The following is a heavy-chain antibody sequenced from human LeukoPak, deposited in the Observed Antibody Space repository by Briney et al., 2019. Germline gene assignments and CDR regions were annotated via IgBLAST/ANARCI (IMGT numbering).Heavy chain of an antibody. V-gene: IGHV6-1*01. J-gene: IGHJ4*02. CDR3: ARSAVGGHNDF. Sequence: SQTLSRTCAISGDSVSSNSAAWVWFRQSPSRGLEWLARTYFRSKWYYDYAVSVRSRIVISPDTSKNQFSLQLNSVTPDDTAVFFCARSAVGGHNDFWGQRNIVHVSS. CDR2: TYFRSKWYY. CDR1: GDSVSSNSAA. D-gene: IGHD3-16*01.